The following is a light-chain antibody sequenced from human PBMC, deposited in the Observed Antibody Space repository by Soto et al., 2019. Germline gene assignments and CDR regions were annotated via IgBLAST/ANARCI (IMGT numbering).Light chain of an antibody. CDR3: QQYNYYWT. Sequence: DIQMAQSPSTLSASLGDSVTITCRASESVGYYLAWYQYKPGKAPNLLIYKASSLQSGVPSRFSGSGSGTEFTLTISSLQPDDFATYYCQQYNYYWTFGQGTKVEIK. CDR2: KAS. J-gene: IGKJ1*01. CDR1: ESVGYY. V-gene: IGKV1-5*03.